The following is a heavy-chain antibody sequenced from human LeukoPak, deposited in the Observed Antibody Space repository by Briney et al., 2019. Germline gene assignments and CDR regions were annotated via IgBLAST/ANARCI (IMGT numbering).Heavy chain of an antibody. CDR1: GFTFSSYA. V-gene: IGHV3-23*01. D-gene: IGHD5-24*01. CDR3: AKSGYNRFDY. Sequence: GGSLRLSCAASGFTFSSYAMSWVRQAPGKGLVWVSRINSDGSSTSYADSVKGRFTISRDSSKNTLYLQMNSLRAEDTAVYYCAKSGYNRFDYWGQGTLVTVSS. J-gene: IGHJ4*02. CDR2: INSDGSST.